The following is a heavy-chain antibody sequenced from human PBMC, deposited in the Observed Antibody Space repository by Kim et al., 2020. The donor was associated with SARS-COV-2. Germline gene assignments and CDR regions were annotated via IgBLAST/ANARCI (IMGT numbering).Heavy chain of an antibody. D-gene: IGHD6-13*01. Sequence: GGSLRLSCAASGFTFSSYGMHWVRQAPGKGLEWVAVIWYDGSNKYYADSVKGRFTISRDNSKNTLYLQMNSLRAEDTAVYYCAKDAQQLVRSYFDYWGQGTLVTVSS. V-gene: IGHV3-33*06. J-gene: IGHJ4*02. CDR3: AKDAQQLVRSYFDY. CDR1: GFTFSSYG. CDR2: IWYDGSNK.